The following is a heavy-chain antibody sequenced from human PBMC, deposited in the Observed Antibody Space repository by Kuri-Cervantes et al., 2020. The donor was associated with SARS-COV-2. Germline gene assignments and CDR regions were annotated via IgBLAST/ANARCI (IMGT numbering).Heavy chain of an antibody. CDR3: ARDGSDDFWSGHELGMDV. Sequence: GESLKISCAASGCTFSSYSMNWVRQAPGKGLEWVSYISSSGGIYMQYADSVKGRFTISRDNAKNSLYLQMNSLRDEDTAVYYCARDGSDDFWSGHELGMDVWGQGTTVTVSS. CDR2: ISSSGGIYM. V-gene: IGHV3-48*02. J-gene: IGHJ6*02. CDR1: GCTFSSYS. D-gene: IGHD3-3*01.